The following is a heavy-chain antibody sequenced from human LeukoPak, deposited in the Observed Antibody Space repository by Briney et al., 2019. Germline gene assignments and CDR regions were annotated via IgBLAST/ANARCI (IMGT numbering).Heavy chain of an antibody. Sequence: SETLSLTCTVSGGSISSGGYYWSWIRRRPGKGLEWIGYIYYSGSTYYNPSLKSRVTISVDTSKNQFSLKLSSVTAADTAVYYCAREGVVAFDIWGQGTMVTVSS. D-gene: IGHD2-15*01. CDR2: IYYSGST. CDR1: GGSISSGGYY. J-gene: IGHJ3*02. CDR3: AREGVVAFDI. V-gene: IGHV4-31*03.